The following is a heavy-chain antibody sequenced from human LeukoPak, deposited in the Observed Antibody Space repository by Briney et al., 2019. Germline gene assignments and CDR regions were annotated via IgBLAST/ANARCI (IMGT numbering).Heavy chain of an antibody. Sequence: GGSLRLSCAASEFTFTNYAMHWVRQAPGRGLEWVAVISYDGSNKYYADSVKGRFTISRDNSKNTLYLQMNSLRAEDTAVYYCARDREYYNLLTGYKVSHYFDYWGQGTLVTVSS. J-gene: IGHJ4*02. V-gene: IGHV3-30*04. CDR3: ARDREYYNLLTGYKVSHYFDY. CDR2: ISYDGSNK. CDR1: EFTFTNYA. D-gene: IGHD3-9*01.